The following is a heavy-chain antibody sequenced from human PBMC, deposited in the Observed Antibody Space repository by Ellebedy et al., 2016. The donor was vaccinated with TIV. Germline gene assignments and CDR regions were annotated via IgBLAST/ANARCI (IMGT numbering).Heavy chain of an antibody. CDR1: GFTVSSSF. Sequence: PGGSLRLSCAASGFTVSSSFMSWVRQAPGKGLEWVSVIYTDGGTNYTDSVLGRFDIPRDSSKNTLYLQMNSLRADDTAVYYCARDPRGGGDYGDNWFDPWGQGTLVTVSS. V-gene: IGHV3-66*01. D-gene: IGHD4-17*01. J-gene: IGHJ5*02. CDR3: ARDPRGGGDYGDNWFDP. CDR2: IYTDGGT.